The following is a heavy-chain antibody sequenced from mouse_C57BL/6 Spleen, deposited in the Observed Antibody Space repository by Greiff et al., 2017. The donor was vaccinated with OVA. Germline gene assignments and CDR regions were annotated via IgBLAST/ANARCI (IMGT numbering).Heavy chain of an antibody. J-gene: IGHJ1*03. CDR3: ARSAMVMPYWYFDV. CDR1: GYTFTSYW. V-gene: IGHV1-64*01. D-gene: IGHD2-2*01. CDR2: IHPNSGST. Sequence: QVQLKQPGAELVKPGASVKLSCKASGYTFTSYWMHWVKQRPGQGLEWIGMIHPNSGSTNYNEKFKSKATLTVDKSSSTAYMQLSSLTSEDSAVYYCARSAMVMPYWYFDVWGTGTTVTVSS.